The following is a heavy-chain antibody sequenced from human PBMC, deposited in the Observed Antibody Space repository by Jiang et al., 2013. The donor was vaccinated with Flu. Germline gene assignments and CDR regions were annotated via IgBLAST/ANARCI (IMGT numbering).Heavy chain of an antibody. CDR2: ISYDGSNK. CDR1: FTFSSYA. D-gene: IGHD2-15*01. V-gene: IGHV3-30*01. Sequence: FTFSSYAMRLGPARLQARARVVAVISYDGSNKYYADSVKGRFTISRDNSKNTLYLQMNSLRAEDTAVYYCARDQVVYYYYYGMDVWGKGTTVTVSS. CDR3: ARDQVVYYYYYGMDV. J-gene: IGHJ6*04.